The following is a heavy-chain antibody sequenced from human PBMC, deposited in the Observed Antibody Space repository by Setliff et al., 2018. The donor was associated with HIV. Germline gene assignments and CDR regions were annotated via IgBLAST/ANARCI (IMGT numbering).Heavy chain of an antibody. CDR3: ARPRLRGSGAFDI. Sequence: SETLSLTCSVSGGPISSSSYYWGWIRQPPGKGLEWIGSIYYSGTTYYNPSLKSRVAISVDTSKNQFSLKLSSVTAADTAVYYCARPRLRGSGAFDIWGQGTMVTVSS. V-gene: IGHV4-39*01. D-gene: IGHD2-21*01. J-gene: IGHJ3*02. CDR1: GGPISSSSYY. CDR2: IYYSGTT.